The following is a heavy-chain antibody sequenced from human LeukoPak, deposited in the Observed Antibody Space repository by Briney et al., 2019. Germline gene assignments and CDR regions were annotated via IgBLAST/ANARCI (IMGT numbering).Heavy chain of an antibody. D-gene: IGHD5-24*01. CDR3: AREHRGGYNFDY. CDR1: GYTFTGYY. CDR2: INPNSGGT. J-gene: IGHJ4*02. V-gene: IGHV1-2*02. Sequence: ASVTVSCKASGYTFTGYYIHWVRQAPGQGLEWMGWINPNSGGTNYAQMLQGRVTMTRDTSISTAYMELSRLRSDDTAIYYCAREHRGGYNFDYWGQGTLVTVSS.